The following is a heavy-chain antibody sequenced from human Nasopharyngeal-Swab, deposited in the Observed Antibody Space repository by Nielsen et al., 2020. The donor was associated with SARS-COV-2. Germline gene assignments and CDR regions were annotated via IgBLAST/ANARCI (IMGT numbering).Heavy chain of an antibody. D-gene: IGHD2-21*02. CDR2: IGEWGSGK. J-gene: IGHJ4*02. Sequence: GESLKISCVASGFTFNAHAMNWVRQAPGKGLEWVSKIGEWGSGKYYPDSVKGRFTISRDNSKNTLFLQLNSLRPEDTAVYYCTRRMTAWGFFDYWGQGALVTVSS. V-gene: IGHV3-23*01. CDR1: GFTFNAHA. CDR3: TRRMTAWGFFDY.